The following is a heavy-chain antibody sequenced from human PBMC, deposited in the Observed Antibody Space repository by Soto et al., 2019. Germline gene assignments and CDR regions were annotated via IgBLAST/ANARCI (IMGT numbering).Heavy chain of an antibody. CDR3: ARARPPFNWFDR. D-gene: IGHD6-6*01. CDR1: GYTFTDYY. Sequence: ASVKVSCKASGYTFTDYYMEWVRQAPGQGLEWMGWINLNSGDTNFAQQFQGRVTMTRDTYITTAYMDLTRLRSDDTAVYYCARARPPFNWFDRWGQGTLVTVSS. V-gene: IGHV1-2*02. J-gene: IGHJ5*02. CDR2: INLNSGDT.